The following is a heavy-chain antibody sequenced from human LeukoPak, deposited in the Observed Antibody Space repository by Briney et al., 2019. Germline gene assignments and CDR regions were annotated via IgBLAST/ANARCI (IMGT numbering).Heavy chain of an antibody. V-gene: IGHV1-8*01. J-gene: IGHJ4*02. D-gene: IGHD3-22*01. CDR3: ARAFYYDSSGYYYHFDY. CDR2: MNPNSGNT. CDR1: GYAFTSYD. Sequence: ASVKVSCKASGYAFTSYDINWVRQATGQGLEWMGWMNPNSGNTGYAQKFQGRVTMTRNTSISTAYMELSSLRSEGTAVYYCARAFYYDSSGYYYHFDYWGQGTLVTVSS.